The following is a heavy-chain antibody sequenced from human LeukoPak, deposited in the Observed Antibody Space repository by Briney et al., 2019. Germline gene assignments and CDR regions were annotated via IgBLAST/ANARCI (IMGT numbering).Heavy chain of an antibody. J-gene: IGHJ3*02. D-gene: IGHD2-21*01. CDR1: GFTFHNYA. V-gene: IGHV3-23*01. CDR2: VSSSGANK. CDR3: AKQFGDYVGEAFDI. Sequence: GGSLRLSCAASGFTFHNYAMSWARQAPGKGLEWVSVVSSSGANKYYADFVKGRFTTSRDNSKNTLFLQMNSLRAEDTAIYYCAKQFGDYVGEAFDIWGQGTMVIVSS.